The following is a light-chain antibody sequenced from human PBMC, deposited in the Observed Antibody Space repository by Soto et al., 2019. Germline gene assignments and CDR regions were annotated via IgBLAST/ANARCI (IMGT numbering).Light chain of an antibody. J-gene: IGLJ1*01. CDR3: CSLTTSHTDV. V-gene: IGLV2-8*01. Sequence: QSALTQPPSASGFPGQSVTISCTGTSSDVGYYDYVSWYQQHPGKAPKLVIYEVTKRPSGVPDRVSASKSGNTASLTVSGLRAEDEADYYCCSLTTSHTDVFGSGTKLTVL. CDR1: SSDVGYYDY. CDR2: EVT.